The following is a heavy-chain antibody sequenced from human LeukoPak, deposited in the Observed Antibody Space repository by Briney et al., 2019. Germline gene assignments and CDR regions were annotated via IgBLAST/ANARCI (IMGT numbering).Heavy chain of an antibody. Sequence: ASVKVSCKASGYTFTGYYMHWVRQAPGQGLEWMGWINPNSGGTNYAQKFQGRVTMTRDTSISTAYMELSRLRSDDTAVYYCARMDSSSGYYSGDYWGHGTLVTVSS. CDR2: INPNSGGT. CDR3: ARMDSSSGYYSGDY. J-gene: IGHJ4*01. D-gene: IGHD5-12*01. CDR1: GYTFTGYY. V-gene: IGHV1-2*02.